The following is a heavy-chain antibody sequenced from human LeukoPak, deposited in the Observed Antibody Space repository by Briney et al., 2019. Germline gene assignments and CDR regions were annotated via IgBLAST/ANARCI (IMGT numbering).Heavy chain of an antibody. Sequence: SQTLSLTCAVSGDSFSSNSATWDWLRQSPSRGLDWLGSTYYTSKWYNDYAVSVKSRITINPDTSKNQFSLQLNSVTPEDTAVYYCARDGYSSSWYPVDPNWFDPWGQGTLVTVSS. J-gene: IGHJ5*02. V-gene: IGHV6-1*01. CDR2: TYYTSKWYN. D-gene: IGHD6-13*01. CDR3: ARDGYSSSWYPVDPNWFDP. CDR1: GDSFSSNSAT.